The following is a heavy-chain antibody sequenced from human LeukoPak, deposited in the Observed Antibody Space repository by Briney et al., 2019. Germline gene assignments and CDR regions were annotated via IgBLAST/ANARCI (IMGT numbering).Heavy chain of an antibody. J-gene: IGHJ6*04. CDR2: IRSKAYGGTK. CDR1: GFTFGDYA. D-gene: IGHD2-2*01. Sequence: GGSLRLSCTASGFTFGDYAMSWVRQAPGKGLEWVGFIRSKAYGGTKEYAASVRGRFTISRDDSKSNAYLQMNSLKTEDTAVYYCTRDHIVVVPAAMRPYYYYGMDVWGKGTTVTVSP. V-gene: IGHV3-49*04. CDR3: TRDHIVVVPAAMRPYYYYGMDV.